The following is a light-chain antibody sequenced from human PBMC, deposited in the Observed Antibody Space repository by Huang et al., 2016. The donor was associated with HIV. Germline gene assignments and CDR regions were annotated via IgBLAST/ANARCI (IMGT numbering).Light chain of an antibody. CDR1: QSVLYSSNNKNY. J-gene: IGKJ1*01. Sequence: EIVMTQSPDSLAVSLGERATINCKSSQSVLYSSNNKNYLAWYQQKPGQPPKLLIYWASTRESGVPDRFSCSGSGTDFTLTISSLQAEDVAVYYCQQYYSTPPWTFGQGTKVEIK. V-gene: IGKV4-1*01. CDR3: QQYYSTPPWT. CDR2: WAS.